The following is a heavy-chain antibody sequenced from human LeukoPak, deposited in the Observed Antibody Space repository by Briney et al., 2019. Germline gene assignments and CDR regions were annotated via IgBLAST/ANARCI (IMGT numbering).Heavy chain of an antibody. CDR2: ISYDGNNQ. J-gene: IGHJ4*02. CDR1: GFTFSSYW. V-gene: IGHV3-30*18. Sequence: PGGSLRLSCAASGFTFSSYWMSWVRQAPDKGLEWVAVISYDGNNQYYADSVKGRFTISRDTSKNSLYLQLNSLRAEDTAVYYCAKQGRRGYSYVRSYYFDYWGQGTLVTVSS. CDR3: AKQGRRGYSYVRSYYFDY. D-gene: IGHD5-18*01.